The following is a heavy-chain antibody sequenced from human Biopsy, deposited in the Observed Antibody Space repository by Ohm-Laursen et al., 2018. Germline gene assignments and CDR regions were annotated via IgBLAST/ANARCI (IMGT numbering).Heavy chain of an antibody. CDR1: GDSINNYY. D-gene: IGHD3-22*01. CDR2: VYYTGST. J-gene: IGHJ2*01. V-gene: IGHV4-59*01. Sequence: SQTLSFTCAVSGDSINNYYWSWIRQPPGKGLQWIGYVYYTGSTDYNPSLQSRVTISVDTSKNHFSLRLRSVTPADTAIYYCARDRGYYSDRTVPGYFDLWGRGTLVTVSS. CDR3: ARDRGYYSDRTVPGYFDL.